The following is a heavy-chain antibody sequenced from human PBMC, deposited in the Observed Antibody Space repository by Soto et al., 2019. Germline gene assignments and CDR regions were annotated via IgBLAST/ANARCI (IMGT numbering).Heavy chain of an antibody. D-gene: IGHD2-15*01. Sequence: SETLSLTCFVSGDSISTVDYFWAWIRQPPGQALEYIGYIYKSTTTYYNPSFESRVAISLDTSKSQFSLTVTSVTAADTAVYFCARGRYCLTGRCFPNWFDSRGKGTLFTASS. CDR1: GDSISTVDYF. CDR2: IYKSTTT. J-gene: IGHJ5*01. V-gene: IGHV4-30-4*01. CDR3: ARGRYCLTGRCFPNWFDS.